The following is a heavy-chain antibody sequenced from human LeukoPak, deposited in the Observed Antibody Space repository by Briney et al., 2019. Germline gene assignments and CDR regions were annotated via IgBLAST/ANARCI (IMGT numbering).Heavy chain of an antibody. CDR1: GGSISSGSYY. D-gene: IGHD3-10*01. Sequence: SETLSLTCTVSGGSISSGSYYWSWIRQPAGKALEWIGLIYTSGSTNYNPSLKSRVTMSVDTSKNQFSLSLNPVAAADTAVYYCARYYGSRILGYYMDVWGKGTTVTVSS. CDR3: ARYYGSRILGYYMDV. CDR2: IYTSGST. J-gene: IGHJ6*03. V-gene: IGHV4-61*02.